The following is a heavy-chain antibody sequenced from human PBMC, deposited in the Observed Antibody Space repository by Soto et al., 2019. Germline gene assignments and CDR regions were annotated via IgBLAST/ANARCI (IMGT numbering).Heavy chain of an antibody. D-gene: IGHD1-1*01. CDR2: IFYSGST. Sequence: PSETLSLTCTVSGGSINSYYWSWIRQPPGKGLEWIGYIFYSGSTDYNPSLKSRVIISVDTSKNLFSLKLSSLTAADTAVYYCARSRGNPAGVEFDSWGPGTLVTVSS. CDR1: GGSINSYY. CDR3: ARSRGNPAGVEFDS. J-gene: IGHJ4*02. V-gene: IGHV4-59*01.